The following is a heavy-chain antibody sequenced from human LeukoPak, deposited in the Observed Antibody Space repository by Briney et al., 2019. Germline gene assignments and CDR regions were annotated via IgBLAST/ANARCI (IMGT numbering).Heavy chain of an antibody. J-gene: IGHJ4*02. CDR2: ISGSGGST. CDR3: AKDLGDSSGYYYFDY. CDR1: GFTFSSYA. D-gene: IGHD3-22*01. V-gene: IGHV3-23*01. Sequence: GGALRLSCAASGFTFSSYAMSWVRQAPGKGLEWVSAISGSGGSTYYADSVKGRFTISRDNAKNTLYLQMNSLRAEDTAVYYCAKDLGDSSGYYYFDYWGQGTLVTVSS.